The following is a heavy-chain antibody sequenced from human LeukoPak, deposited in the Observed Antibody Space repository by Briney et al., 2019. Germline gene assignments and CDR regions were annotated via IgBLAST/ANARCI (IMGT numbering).Heavy chain of an antibody. CDR2: IYYSGNS. CDR1: GGSIFSSNYY. J-gene: IGHJ4*02. Sequence: SGTLSLICTVSGGSIFSSNYYWGWIRQPPGKGLEWIGSIYYSGNSYYNPSLKTRVTMSVDTSKDHFSLKLSSVTAADTVVYYCARQKWLQHFDYWGQGTLVTVSS. V-gene: IGHV4-39*01. CDR3: ARQKWLQHFDY. D-gene: IGHD6-19*01.